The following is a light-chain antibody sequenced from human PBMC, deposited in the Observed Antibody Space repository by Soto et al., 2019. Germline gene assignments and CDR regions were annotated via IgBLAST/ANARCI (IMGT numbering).Light chain of an antibody. Sequence: QSVLTQPPSVSAAPGQRVTISCSGSASNIGSSYVSWYQQLPGSAPKVLIYQNNKRPSEIPDRFSGSKSGASATLDISGLQTGDEADYYCGTWDFSLRGYVFGAGTKLTVL. CDR2: QNN. J-gene: IGLJ1*01. V-gene: IGLV1-51*01. CDR3: GTWDFSLRGYV. CDR1: ASNIGSSY.